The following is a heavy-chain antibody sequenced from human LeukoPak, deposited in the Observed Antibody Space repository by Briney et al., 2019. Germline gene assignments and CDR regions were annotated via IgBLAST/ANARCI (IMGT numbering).Heavy chain of an antibody. Sequence: ASVKVSCKASGYTFTSYYMHWVRQAPGQGLEWMGIINPSSGSTSYAQKFQGRVTMTRDTSTSTAYMELSSLRSEDTAVYYCARGGHYYGSGSYYNSYYGMDVWGQGTTVTVSS. CDR1: GYTFTSYY. V-gene: IGHV1-46*01. CDR2: INPSSGST. J-gene: IGHJ6*02. CDR3: ARGGHYYGSGSYYNSYYGMDV. D-gene: IGHD3-10*01.